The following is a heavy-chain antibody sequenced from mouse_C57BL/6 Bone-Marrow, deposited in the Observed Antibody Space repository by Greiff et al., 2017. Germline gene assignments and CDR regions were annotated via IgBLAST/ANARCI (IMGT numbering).Heavy chain of an antibody. CDR3: ARGLRRLAWFAY. V-gene: IGHV1-81*01. D-gene: IGHD1-2*01. J-gene: IGHJ3*01. Sequence: QVQLQQSGAELARPGASVKLSCKASGYTFTSYGISWVKQRTGQGLEWIGEIYPRSGNTYYNEKFKGKATLTADKSSSTAYMELRSLTSESSAVYFCARGLRRLAWFAYWGQGTLVTVSA. CDR2: IYPRSGNT. CDR1: GYTFTSYG.